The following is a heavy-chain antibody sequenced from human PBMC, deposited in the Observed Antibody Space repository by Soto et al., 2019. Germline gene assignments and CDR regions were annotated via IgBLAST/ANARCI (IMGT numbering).Heavy chain of an antibody. CDR3: ASVRIAARQSYYVCGMDV. V-gene: IGHV3-48*04. CDR1: GFTFRSHS. Sequence: GALILRCGVAGFTFRSHSWSRVRPAPGKGLEWISYISSGSKTIYYADSVKGRFTISRDNAKNSLYLQMNSLRAEDTAVYYCASVRIAARQSYYVCGMDVWGQGTTVTVSS. CDR2: ISSGSKTI. J-gene: IGHJ6*02. D-gene: IGHD6-6*01.